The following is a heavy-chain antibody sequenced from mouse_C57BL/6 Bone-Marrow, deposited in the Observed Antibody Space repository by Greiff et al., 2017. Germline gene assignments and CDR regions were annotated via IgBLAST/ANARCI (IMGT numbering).Heavy chain of an antibody. V-gene: IGHV1-76*01. CDR3: ARGDYGSSDWYFGV. D-gene: IGHD1-1*01. CDR1: GYTFTDYY. CDR2: IYPGSGNT. J-gene: IGHJ1*03. Sequence: QVQLQQSGAELVRPGASVKLSCKASGYTFTDYYINWVKQRPGQGLEWIARIYPGSGNTYYNEKFKGKATLTAETSSSTAYMQLSSLTSEASAVYFGARGDYGSSDWYFGVWGTGTTVTVSS.